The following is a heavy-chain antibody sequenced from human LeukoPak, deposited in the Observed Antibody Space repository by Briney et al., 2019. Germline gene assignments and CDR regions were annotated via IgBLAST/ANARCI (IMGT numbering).Heavy chain of an antibody. CDR2: MNANSGNT. V-gene: IGHV1-8*01. J-gene: IGHJ4*02. Sequence: ASVKVSCKASGYTFTSYDINWVRQATGQGLEWKAYMNANSGNTGSAQKFQGRVTMTMNTSIRTAYMELSSLRSEDTAVYYCAREGFDYWGQGTLVTVSS. CDR1: GYTFTSYD. CDR3: AREGFDY.